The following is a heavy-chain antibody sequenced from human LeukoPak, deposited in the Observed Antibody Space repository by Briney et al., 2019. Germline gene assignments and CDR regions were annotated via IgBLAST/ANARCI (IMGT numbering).Heavy chain of an antibody. D-gene: IGHD5-18*01. V-gene: IGHV4-30-2*01. Sequence: PSETLSLTCAVSGGSISSGGYSWSWIRQPPGKGLEWTGYIYHSGSTNYNPSLKSRVTISVDTSKIHFSLKVNSVTAADTAVYYCVRDVLDTAMVLDYWGQGTLVTVSS. CDR2: IYHSGST. J-gene: IGHJ4*02. CDR1: GGSISSGGYS. CDR3: VRDVLDTAMVLDY.